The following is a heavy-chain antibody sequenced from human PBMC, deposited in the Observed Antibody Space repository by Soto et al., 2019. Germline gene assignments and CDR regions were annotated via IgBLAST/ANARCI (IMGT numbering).Heavy chain of an antibody. CDR3: ARAVDRAISDIWFDP. CDR1: GVSLIDSLIC. Sequence: GSGPTLVNPTETLTLTFTVSGVSLIDSLICVSWIRHPPGKALEWLAHIFSSDEKSYRTSLETRLTVSKDTSKSQVVLTMTNMDPLDTATYYCARAVDRAISDIWFDPWGQGTQVTVSS. D-gene: IGHD5-18*01. V-gene: IGHV2-26*01. J-gene: IGHJ5*02. CDR2: IFSSDEK.